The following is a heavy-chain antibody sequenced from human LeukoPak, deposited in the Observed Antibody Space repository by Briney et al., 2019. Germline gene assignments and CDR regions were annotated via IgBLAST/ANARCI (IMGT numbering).Heavy chain of an antibody. D-gene: IGHD3-3*01. V-gene: IGHV4-38-2*02. Sequence: SETLSLTCTVSGYSISSGYYWGWIRQPPGKGLEWVGSIYHRGSTYYNPSLRSRVAISLDRSKKKFSLKLTSVTAADTAVYFCARGAEYYAIWRGYAGYSDYWGQGISVTVSS. CDR3: ARGAEYYAIWRGYAGYSDY. CDR1: GYSISSGYY. J-gene: IGHJ4*02. CDR2: IYHRGST.